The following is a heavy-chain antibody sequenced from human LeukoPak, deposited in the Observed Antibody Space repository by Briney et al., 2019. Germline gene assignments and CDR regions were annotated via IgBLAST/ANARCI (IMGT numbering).Heavy chain of an antibody. V-gene: IGHV3-23*01. J-gene: IGHJ4*02. D-gene: IGHD5-12*01. CDR3: AKDRRNTVPTISVY. CDR1: GFTFSSYA. CDR2: ISGSGGST. Sequence: PGGSLRLSCVASGFTFSSYAMNWVRQGPGKGLEWVSAISGSGGSTYYADSVKGRFTISRDNSENTLSLRMNSLRAEDTAVYYCAKDRRNTVPTISVYWGQGTLVTVCS.